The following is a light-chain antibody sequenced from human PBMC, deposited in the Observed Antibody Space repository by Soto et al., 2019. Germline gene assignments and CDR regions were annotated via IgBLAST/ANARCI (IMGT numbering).Light chain of an antibody. J-gene: IGLJ2*01. CDR2: SNR. Sequence: QSVLTQPPSASGTPGQRVTISCSGSSSNIGGNTVHWYRQLPGTAPKLLMYSNRQRPSGVPDRFSGSKSGTSASLAISGLQSDAEADYYCAAWDDSLNGVVFGGGTKLTVL. CDR1: SSNIGGNT. V-gene: IGLV1-44*01. CDR3: AAWDDSLNGVV.